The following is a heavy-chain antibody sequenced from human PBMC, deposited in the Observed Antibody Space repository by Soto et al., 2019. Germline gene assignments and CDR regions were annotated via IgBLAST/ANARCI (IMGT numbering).Heavy chain of an antibody. J-gene: IGHJ4*02. Sequence: QVQLVQSGAEVKKPGSSVKVSCKASGGTFSSYTISWVRQAPGQGLEWMGRIIPIPGIANYAQKFQGRVTITADKSTSTAYMELSSLRSEDTAVYYCARDQAGYCSGGSCPGGYWGQGTLVTVSS. CDR2: IIPIPGIA. V-gene: IGHV1-69*08. CDR3: ARDQAGYCSGGSCPGGY. CDR1: GGTFSSYT. D-gene: IGHD2-15*01.